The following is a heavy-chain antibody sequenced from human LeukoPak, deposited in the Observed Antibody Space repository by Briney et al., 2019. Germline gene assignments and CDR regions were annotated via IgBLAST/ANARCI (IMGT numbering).Heavy chain of an antibody. CDR3: ARDPYSGNYGAYYYYYMDV. V-gene: IGHV3-21*06. Sequence: GGSLRLSCAASGFTFTSYNMNWVRQAPGKGLEWVSSITSSSSYIYYADSVKGRFTISRDDAKNSLYLQMDSLRVEDTAVYYCARDPYSGNYGAYYYYYMDVWGKGTTVTISS. CDR2: ITSSSSYI. CDR1: GFTFTSYN. J-gene: IGHJ6*03. D-gene: IGHD1-26*01.